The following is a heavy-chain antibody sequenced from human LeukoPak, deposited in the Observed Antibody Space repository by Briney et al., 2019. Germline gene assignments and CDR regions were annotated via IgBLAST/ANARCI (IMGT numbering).Heavy chain of an antibody. Sequence: PGGSLRLSCAASGFTFSSYSMNWVRQAPGKGLEWVSSISSSSSYIYYADSVKGRFTISRDNAKNSLYLQMNSLGAEDTAVYYCARDRAYDSSGYYSFDYWGQGTLVTVSS. J-gene: IGHJ4*02. D-gene: IGHD3-22*01. CDR1: GFTFSSYS. CDR2: ISSSSSYI. CDR3: ARDRAYDSSGYYSFDY. V-gene: IGHV3-21*01.